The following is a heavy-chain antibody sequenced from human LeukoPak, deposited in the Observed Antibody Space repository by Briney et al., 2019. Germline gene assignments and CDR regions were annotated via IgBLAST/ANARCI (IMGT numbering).Heavy chain of an antibody. Sequence: GGSLRLSCAASGFTFSSYSMNWVRQAPGKGLEWVSYISSSSSTIYYADSVKGRFTISRDNAKNSLYLQMNSLRAEDTAVYYCGPCSGGSCSGFWGQGTLVTVSS. CDR1: GFTFSSYS. CDR2: ISSSSSTI. V-gene: IGHV3-48*04. CDR3: GPCSGGSCSGF. D-gene: IGHD2-15*01. J-gene: IGHJ4*02.